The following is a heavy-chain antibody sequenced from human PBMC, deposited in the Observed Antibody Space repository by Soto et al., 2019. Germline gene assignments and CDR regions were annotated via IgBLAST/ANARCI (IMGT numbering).Heavy chain of an antibody. V-gene: IGHV4-61*01. CDR1: GGSVSSGSYY. CDR3: ARGRGYSSSRNWFDP. D-gene: IGHD6-13*01. J-gene: IGHJ5*02. CDR2: IYYSGST. Sequence: SETLSLTCTVSGGSVSSGSYYWSWIRQPPGKGLEWIGYIYYSGSTNYNPSLKSRVTISVDTPKNQFSLKLSSVTAADTAVYYCARGRGYSSSRNWFDPWGQGTLVTVSS.